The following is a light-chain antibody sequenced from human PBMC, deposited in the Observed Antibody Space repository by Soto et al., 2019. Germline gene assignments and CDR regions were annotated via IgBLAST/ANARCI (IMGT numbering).Light chain of an antibody. CDR2: FNS. Sequence: QSVLTQPPSVSGAPGQRVSISSTGSSSNVGADYDVHWYQQLPGTAPKLLIYFNSNRPSGVPDRFSGSKSGTSASLAITGLQAEDEADYYCQSYDSSLSGYVFGTGTKLTVL. CDR1: SSNVGADYD. V-gene: IGLV1-40*01. CDR3: QSYDSSLSGYV. J-gene: IGLJ1*01.